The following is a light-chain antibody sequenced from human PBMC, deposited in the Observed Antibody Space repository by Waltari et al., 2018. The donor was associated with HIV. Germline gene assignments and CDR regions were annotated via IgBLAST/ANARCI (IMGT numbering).Light chain of an antibody. CDR1: RSDVGGSTY. CDR2: EVS. J-gene: IGLJ1*01. Sequence: QSALTQPASVSGSPGQSITISCTGTRSDVGGSTYVSWYQQHPGKAPKLMISEVSNRPSGVTNRFSGSKSGNTASLTISGLQVEDEADYYCSSYTSSSTLYVFGTGTKVTVL. CDR3: SSYTSSSTLYV. V-gene: IGLV2-14*01.